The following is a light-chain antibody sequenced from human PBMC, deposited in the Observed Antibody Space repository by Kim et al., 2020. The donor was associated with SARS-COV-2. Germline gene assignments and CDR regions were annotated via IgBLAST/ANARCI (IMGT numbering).Light chain of an antibody. J-gene: IGLJ2*01. CDR1: KLGDKY. Sequence: SYELTQPPSVSVSPGQTASITCSGDKLGDKYACWYQQKPGQSPVLVIYQDSKRPSGIPERFSGSNSGNTATLTISGTQAVDEADYYCQAWDSSTEGFGGG. V-gene: IGLV3-1*01. CDR3: QAWDSSTEG. CDR2: QDS.